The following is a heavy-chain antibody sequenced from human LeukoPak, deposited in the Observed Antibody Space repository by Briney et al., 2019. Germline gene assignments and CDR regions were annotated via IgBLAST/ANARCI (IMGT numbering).Heavy chain of an antibody. D-gene: IGHD2-15*01. J-gene: IGHJ3*02. CDR1: GYTFTGYY. Sequence: ASVKVSCKASGYTFTGYYMHWVRQAPGQGLEWMGWINPNSGGTNYAQKFQGRVTMTRDTSISTAYMELSRLRSDDTAVYYCARGGVVGKPRAAFDIWGQGTMVTVSS. CDR3: ARGGVVGKPRAAFDI. V-gene: IGHV1-2*02. CDR2: INPNSGGT.